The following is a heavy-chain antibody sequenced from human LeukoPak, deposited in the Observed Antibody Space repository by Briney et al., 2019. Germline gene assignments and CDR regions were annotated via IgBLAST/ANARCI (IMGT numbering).Heavy chain of an antibody. J-gene: IGHJ4*02. CDR3: ARDGCSGWCSGYDY. V-gene: IGHV1-2*02. Sequence: ASVKVSCKASGYAFTGYYMHWVRQAPGQGLEWMGWINPNSGGTNYAQKFQGRVTMTRDTSISTAYMELSRLRSDDTAVYYCARDGCSGWCSGYDYWGQGTLVTVSS. CDR2: INPNSGGT. D-gene: IGHD6-19*01. CDR1: GYAFTGYY.